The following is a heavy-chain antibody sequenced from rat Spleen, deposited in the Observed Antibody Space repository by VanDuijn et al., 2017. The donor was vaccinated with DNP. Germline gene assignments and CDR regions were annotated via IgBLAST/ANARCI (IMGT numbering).Heavy chain of an antibody. J-gene: IGHJ2*01. Sequence: EVQLVESGGGLIQPGGSMKLSCAASGFTFGYYYMAWVRQAPTKGLEWVASITNTGDSTYYSDSVKGRFSISRDNAKSTLYLQMDSLRAEDTATYYCTTAGSYGFDYWGQGVMVTVSS. CDR1: GFTFGYYY. CDR2: ITNTGDST. D-gene: IGHD1-2*01. CDR3: TTAGSYGFDY. V-gene: IGHV5-25*01.